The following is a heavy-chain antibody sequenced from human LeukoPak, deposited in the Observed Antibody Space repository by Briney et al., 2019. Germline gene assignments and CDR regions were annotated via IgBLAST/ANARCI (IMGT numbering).Heavy chain of an antibody. V-gene: IGHV3-21*01. Sequence: GGSLRLSCAASGFTFSSYSMNWVRQAPGKGLEWVSSISSSSSYIYYADSVKGRFTISRDNAKNSLYLQMNSLRAEDTAVYYCARDYPYYYDSSGYYRGSYYYYGMDVWGQGTTVTVSS. CDR3: ARDYPYYYDSSGYYRGSYYYYGMDV. J-gene: IGHJ6*02. CDR1: GFTFSSYS. CDR2: ISSSSSYI. D-gene: IGHD3-22*01.